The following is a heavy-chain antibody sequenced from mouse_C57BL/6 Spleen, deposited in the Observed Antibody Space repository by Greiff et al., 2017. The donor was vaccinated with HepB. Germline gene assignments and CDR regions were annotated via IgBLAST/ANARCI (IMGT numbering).Heavy chain of an antibody. D-gene: IGHD2-5*01. V-gene: IGHV5-4*01. J-gene: IGHJ3*01. CDR3: AREGYSNYWFAY. CDR2: ISDGGSYT. Sequence: EVKLMESGGGLVKPGGSLKLSCAASGFTFSSYAMSWVRQTPEKRLEWVATISDGGSYTYYPDNVKGQFTISRDNAKNNLYLQMSHLKSEDTAMYYCAREGYSNYWFAYWGQGTLVTVSA. CDR1: GFTFSSYA.